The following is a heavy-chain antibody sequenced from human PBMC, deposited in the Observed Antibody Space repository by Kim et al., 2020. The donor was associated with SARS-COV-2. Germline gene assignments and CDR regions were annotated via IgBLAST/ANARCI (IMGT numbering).Heavy chain of an antibody. CDR1: GFTFSSYG. J-gene: IGHJ6*02. D-gene: IGHD2-2*01. Sequence: GGSLRLSCAASGFTFSSYGMTWVRQAPGKGLMSVSVISGRGDSTYYADSVKGRFTISRDNSKNTLYLQMNSLRAEDTALYYCAKLGYCSSISCSLPLAHTFGMDVWGQGTTVTVSS. CDR2: ISGRGDST. CDR3: AKLGYCSSISCSLPLAHTFGMDV. V-gene: IGHV3-23*01.